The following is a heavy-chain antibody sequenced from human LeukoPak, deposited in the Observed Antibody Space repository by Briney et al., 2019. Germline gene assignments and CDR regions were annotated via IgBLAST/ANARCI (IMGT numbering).Heavy chain of an antibody. J-gene: IGHJ3*02. CDR2: IYYSGST. CDR3: ARYYGDGGAFDI. V-gene: IGHV4-30-4*01. D-gene: IGHD4-17*01. CDR1: GGSISSGDYY. Sequence: SQTLSLTCTVSGGSISSGDYYWSWIRQPPGKGLEWIGYIYYSGSTYYNPSLKSRVTISVDTSKNQFSLKLSSVTAADTAVYYCARYYGDGGAFDIWGQGTMVTVSS.